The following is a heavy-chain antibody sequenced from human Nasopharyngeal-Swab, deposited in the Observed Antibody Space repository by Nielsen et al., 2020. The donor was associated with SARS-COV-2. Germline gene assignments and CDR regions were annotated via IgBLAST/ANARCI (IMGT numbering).Heavy chain of an antibody. CDR3: ARDPRGDGYSFFDY. Sequence: GGSLRLSCAASGLSVTNSHMNWIRQAPGKGLEWVSVIYGGGTTEYADSVRGRFTISSDRSGNTLYLQMNSLRADDTAIYYCARDPRGDGYSFFDYWGQGTEVTISS. V-gene: IGHV3-53*01. J-gene: IGHJ4*02. D-gene: IGHD5-24*01. CDR2: IYGGGTT. CDR1: GLSVTNSH.